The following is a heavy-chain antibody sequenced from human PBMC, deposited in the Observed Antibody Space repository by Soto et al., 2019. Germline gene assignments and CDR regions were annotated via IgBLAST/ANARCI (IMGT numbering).Heavy chain of an antibody. CDR1: GGSISSYY. V-gene: IGHV4-59*01. J-gene: IGHJ5*02. CDR3: ARARGQYYDFWSGYYSHWFDP. Sequence: SETLSLTCTVSGGSISSYYWSWIRQPPGKGLEWIGYIYYSGSTNYNPSLKSRVTISVDTSKNQFSLKLSSVTAADTAVYYCARARGQYYDFWSGYYSHWFDPWGQGTLVTVSS. CDR2: IYYSGST. D-gene: IGHD3-3*01.